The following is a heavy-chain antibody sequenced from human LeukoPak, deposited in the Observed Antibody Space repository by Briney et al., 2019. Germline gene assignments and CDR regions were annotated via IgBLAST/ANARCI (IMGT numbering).Heavy chain of an antibody. V-gene: IGHV3-74*01. CDR3: TRAPYHGDYVSWD. CDR2: ISSDGSDT. Sequence: PGGSRRLSCAASGFTFSSYSMNWVRQAPGKGLVWVSRISSDGSDTTYADSVKGRFTISRDNAKKMLYLQMNGLRVDDTAVYYCTRAPYHGDYVSWDWGQGKLVTVSS. CDR1: GFTFSSYS. J-gene: IGHJ1*01. D-gene: IGHD4-17*01.